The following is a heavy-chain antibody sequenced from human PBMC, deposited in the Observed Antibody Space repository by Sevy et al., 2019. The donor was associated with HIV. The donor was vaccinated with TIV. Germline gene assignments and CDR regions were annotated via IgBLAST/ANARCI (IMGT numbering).Heavy chain of an antibody. V-gene: IGHV4-61*08. J-gene: IGHJ4*02. CDR3: VRERIAAAGGYFDY. CDR1: GGSVSSGDYY. D-gene: IGHD6-13*01. Sequence: SETLSLTCAVSGGSVSSGDYYWSWIRQPPGKGLEWIGYISYIGSTNYSPSLKSRVTISVDTSKNQFSLKLNCVTAAETAVYYCVRERIAAAGGYFDYWGQGTLVTVSS. CDR2: ISYIGST.